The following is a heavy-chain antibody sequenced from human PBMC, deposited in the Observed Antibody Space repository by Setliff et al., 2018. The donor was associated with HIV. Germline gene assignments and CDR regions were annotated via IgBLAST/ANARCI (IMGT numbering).Heavy chain of an antibody. CDR2: IDPSDSYT. Sequence: GESLKISCKGSGYSFTSYWISWVRQMPGKGLEWMGRIDPSDSYTNYSPSFQGHVTISADKSISTAYLQWSSLKASDTAMYYCARQPFTMVRGVIYYYGMDVWGQGTKVTVSS. CDR1: GYSFTSYW. CDR3: ARQPFTMVRGVIYYYGMDV. D-gene: IGHD3-10*01. V-gene: IGHV5-10-1*01. J-gene: IGHJ6*02.